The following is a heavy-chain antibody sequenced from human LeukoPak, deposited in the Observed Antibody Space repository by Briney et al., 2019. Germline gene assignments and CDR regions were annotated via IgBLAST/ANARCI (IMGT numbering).Heavy chain of an antibody. CDR1: GFTFSSYE. CDR3: ARGNNAAFDI. Sequence: GGSLRLSCAASGFTFSSYEMNWVRQAPGKGPEWVATINLDGSEKYYVESVKGRFTISRDNAKNSLYLQTNSLRAEDTALYHCARGNNAAFDIWGQGTMVTVSS. V-gene: IGHV3-7*04. J-gene: IGHJ3*02. D-gene: IGHD1/OR15-1a*01. CDR2: INLDGSEK.